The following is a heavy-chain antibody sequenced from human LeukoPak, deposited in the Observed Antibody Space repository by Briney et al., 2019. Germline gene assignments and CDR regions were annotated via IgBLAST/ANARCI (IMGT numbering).Heavy chain of an antibody. CDR3: AGPREWLRLGPEYCYYGMDV. CDR1: GFTFSNFG. Sequence: GGSLGLSCAASGFTFSNFGMHWVRQAPGKGLEWVAVISYDGKNEYYTDSVKGRFTISRDNSKNTLYLQMNSLRAEDTAVYYCAGPREWLRLGPEYCYYGMDVWGQGTTVTVSS. V-gene: IGHV3-30*03. D-gene: IGHD5-12*01. J-gene: IGHJ6*02. CDR2: ISYDGKNE.